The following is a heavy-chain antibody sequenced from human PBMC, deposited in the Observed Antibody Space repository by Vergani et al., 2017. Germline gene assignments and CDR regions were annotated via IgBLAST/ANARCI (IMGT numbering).Heavy chain of an antibody. V-gene: IGHV1-46*03. CDR3: ARGDYGILTVYRY. J-gene: IGHJ4*02. CDR1: GYTLSNYY. Sequence: QVQVVQSGAEVKKSGASVKVFCKTSGYTLSNYYMHWVRQAPGQGLEWMGIINPSGGHTNYAQKFAGRVTMTRDTSTSTVYMELSSLRSEDTAIYYCARGDYGILTVYRYWGQGTLVTVSA. D-gene: IGHD3-9*01. CDR2: INPSGGHT.